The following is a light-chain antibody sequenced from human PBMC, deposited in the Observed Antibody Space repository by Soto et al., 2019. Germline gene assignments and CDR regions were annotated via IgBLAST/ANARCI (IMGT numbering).Light chain of an antibody. J-gene: IGLJ7*01. CDR1: SSDVGGYNY. CDR2: EVS. V-gene: IGLV2-14*01. CDR3: SSYTSSSTLAV. Sequence: QSVLTQPASVSGSPGQSITISCTGTSSDVGGYNYVSWYQQHPGKDPKLMIYEVSNRPSGVSNRFSGSKSGNTASLTISGRQAEDEADYYCSSYTSSSTLAVFGGGTQRTV.